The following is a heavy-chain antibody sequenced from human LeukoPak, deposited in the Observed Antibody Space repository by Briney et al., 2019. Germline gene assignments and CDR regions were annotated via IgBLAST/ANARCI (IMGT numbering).Heavy chain of an antibody. D-gene: IGHD2-2*02. J-gene: IGHJ4*02. Sequence: GASVKVSCKASGYTFTGYYMHWVRQAPGQGLEWMGWINPNSGGTNYAQKFQGRVTMTRDTSISTAYMELRSLRSDDTAVYYCARVSLVVPAAIHPRIFDYWGQGTLVTVSS. V-gene: IGHV1-2*02. CDR1: GYTFTGYY. CDR3: ARVSLVVPAAIHPRIFDY. CDR2: INPNSGGT.